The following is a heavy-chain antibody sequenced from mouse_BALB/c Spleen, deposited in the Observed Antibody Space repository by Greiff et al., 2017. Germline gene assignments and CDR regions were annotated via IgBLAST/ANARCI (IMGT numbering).Heavy chain of an antibody. V-gene: IGHV5-6*01. Sequence: EVQRVESGGDLVKPGGSLKLSCAASGFTFSSYGMSWVRQTPDKRLEWVATISSGGSYTYYPDSVKGRFTISRDNAKNTLYLQMSSLKSEDTAMYYCAREPTIGTTGGFDYWGQGTTLTVSS. CDR1: GFTFSSYG. J-gene: IGHJ2*01. D-gene: IGHD2-14*01. CDR3: AREPTIGTTGGFDY. CDR2: ISSGGSYT.